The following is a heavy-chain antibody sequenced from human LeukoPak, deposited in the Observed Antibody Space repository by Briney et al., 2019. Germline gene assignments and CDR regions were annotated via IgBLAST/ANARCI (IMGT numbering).Heavy chain of an antibody. CDR1: GDPKNSYH. V-gene: IGHV4-59*01. J-gene: IGHJ5*02. Sequence: AETETHLCSVSGDPKNSYHGSWIRQPPGKGLEWIGYIHHSGRTNYNPSLKSRVTLLVNTSTNQFSLRLTSVTAADTAVYYCARSLRQQLVTGWFDPWGRAGNPGH. CDR3: ARSLRQQLVTGWFDP. CDR2: IHHSGRT. D-gene: IGHD6-13*01.